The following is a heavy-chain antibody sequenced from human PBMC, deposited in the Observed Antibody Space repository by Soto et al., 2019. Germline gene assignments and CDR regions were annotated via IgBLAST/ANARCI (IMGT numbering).Heavy chain of an antibody. V-gene: IGHV1-24*01. CDR1: GYTLTELS. J-gene: IGHJ5*02. CDR3: ATQYCSSTSCYHWFDP. Sequence: RASVKVSCKVSGYTLTELSMHWVRQAPGKGLEWMGGFDPEDGETIYAQKFQGRVTMTEDTSTDTAYMELSSLRSEDTAVYYCATQYCSSTSCYHWFDPWGQGTLVTVSS. D-gene: IGHD2-2*01. CDR2: FDPEDGET.